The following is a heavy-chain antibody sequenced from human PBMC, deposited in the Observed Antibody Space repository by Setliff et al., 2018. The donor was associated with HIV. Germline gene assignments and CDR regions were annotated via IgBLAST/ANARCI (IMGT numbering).Heavy chain of an antibody. CDR1: GDSISSAGHY. Sequence: TLSLTCTVSGDSISSAGHYWSWIRQHPGKGLEWIGYIYYSGTTYYNPSLNSRLILSVDTSKNQFSVRLTSVTAADTAVYYCARGTYYYDTSGIFYGSHFDHWGQGALVTVSS. CDR3: ARGTYYYDTSGIFYGSHFDH. V-gene: IGHV4-31*03. CDR2: IYYSGTT. J-gene: IGHJ4*02. D-gene: IGHD3-22*01.